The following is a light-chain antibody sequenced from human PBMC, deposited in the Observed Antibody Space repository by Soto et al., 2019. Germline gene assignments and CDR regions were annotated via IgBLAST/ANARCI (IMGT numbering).Light chain of an antibody. V-gene: IGKV3-11*01. CDR3: QQRSPGLS. CDR1: QSIGTA. Sequence: EIVLTQSPATLSLSPGERATLSCRASQSIGTALVWYQQMPGQAPRLLIYDTSNRATGIPARFSGSGSGTDFPLPISSLEPEDFAVYYFQQRSPGLSFGGGTKVEIK. CDR2: DTS. J-gene: IGKJ4*01.